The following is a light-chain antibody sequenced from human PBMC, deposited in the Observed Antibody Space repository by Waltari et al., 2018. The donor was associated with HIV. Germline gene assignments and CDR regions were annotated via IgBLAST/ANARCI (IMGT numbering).Light chain of an antibody. CDR3: QSADLSGTYWV. J-gene: IGLJ3*02. CDR1: ALPAQF. V-gene: IGLV3-25*03. CDR2: QDT. Sequence: SYDVTQPSSVSVSPGQTARITCSAYALPAQFVYWYQQMPGQAPVLVIYQDTQRPSGIPERFSGSSSGTVATLTIRGVRTEDEADYHCQSADLSGTYWVFGGGTKLTVL.